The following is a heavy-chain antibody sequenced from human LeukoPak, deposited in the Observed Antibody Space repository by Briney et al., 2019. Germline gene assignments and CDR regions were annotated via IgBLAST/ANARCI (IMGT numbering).Heavy chain of an antibody. CDR1: GGSFSGYY. CDR3: ARGGYDSSGYGPYYYYYMDV. D-gene: IGHD3-22*01. CDR2: INHSGST. V-gene: IGHV4-34*01. J-gene: IGHJ6*03. Sequence: SETLSLTCAVYGGSFSGYYWSWIRQPPGKGLEWIGEINHSGSTNYNPSLKSRVTISVDTSKNQFSLKLSSVTAADTAVYYCARGGYDSSGYGPYYYYYMDVWGKGTSVTVSS.